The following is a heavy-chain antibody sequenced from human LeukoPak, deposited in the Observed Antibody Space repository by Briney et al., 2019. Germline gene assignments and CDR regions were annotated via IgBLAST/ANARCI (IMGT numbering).Heavy chain of an antibody. V-gene: IGHV3-74*01. CDR3: AKTSSSSWFDAFDI. J-gene: IGHJ3*02. CDR1: GFTFSSYW. Sequence: GGSLRLSCAASGFTFSSYWMNWVRQTPGKGLVWVAHINTDGGTTRYADSVKGRLTVSRDNSKNMLYLQMNSLRAEDTAVYYCAKTSSSSWFDAFDIWGQGTMVTVSS. CDR2: INTDGGTT. D-gene: IGHD6-13*01.